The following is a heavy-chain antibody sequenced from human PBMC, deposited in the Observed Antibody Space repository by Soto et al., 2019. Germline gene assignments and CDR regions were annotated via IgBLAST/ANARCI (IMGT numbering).Heavy chain of an antibody. J-gene: IGHJ6*02. CDR3: ARDGGISFLYYYYLLDV. D-gene: IGHD2-15*01. CDR1: GFTFSSYG. V-gene: IGHV3-33*01. CDR2: IWYDGSNK. Sequence: GGSLRLSCAASGFTFSSYGMHWVRQAPGKGLEWVAVIWYDGSNKYYADSVKGRFTISRDNSKNTLYLQMNSLRAEDTAVYYCARDGGISFLYYYYLLDVWGQGTTVTVSS.